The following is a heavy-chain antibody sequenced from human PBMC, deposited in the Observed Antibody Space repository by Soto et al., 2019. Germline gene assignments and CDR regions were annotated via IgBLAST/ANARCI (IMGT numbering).Heavy chain of an antibody. J-gene: IGHJ5*02. Sequence: LSLTCTVSGGSISSSSYYWGWIRQPPGKGLEWIGSIYYSGSTYYNPSLKSRVTISVDTSKNQFSLKLSSVTAADTAVYYCASKTQFDPWGQGTLVTVSS. CDR1: GGSISSSSYY. CDR2: IYYSGST. CDR3: ASKTQFDP. V-gene: IGHV4-39*01.